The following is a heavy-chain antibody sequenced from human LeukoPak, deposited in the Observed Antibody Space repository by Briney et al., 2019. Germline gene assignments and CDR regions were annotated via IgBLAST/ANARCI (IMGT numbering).Heavy chain of an antibody. J-gene: IGHJ6*02. D-gene: IGHD5-18*01. CDR3: ARTGYSYGPFYYYYGMDV. CDR1: GGSFSSYY. Sequence: KPSETLSLTCTVSGGSFSSYYWNWIRQPPGKGLEWIGYIYYSGSTNYNPSLKSRVTISVDTSKNQFSLKLSSVTAADTAVYYCARTGYSYGPFYYYYGMDVWGQGTTVTVSS. V-gene: IGHV4-59*01. CDR2: IYYSGST.